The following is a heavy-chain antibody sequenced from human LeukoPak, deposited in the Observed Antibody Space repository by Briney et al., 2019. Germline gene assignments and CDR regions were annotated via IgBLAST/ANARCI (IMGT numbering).Heavy chain of an antibody. J-gene: IGHJ5*02. V-gene: IGHV4-39*01. CDR2: ITYSGST. D-gene: IGHD4-23*01. CDR3: ARHWLSVPSGTLGWDVRLGFQSLGGDRRMRPRFDP. CDR1: GDSIRISDYY. Sequence: PSETLSLTCSVFGDSIRISDYYWGWIRQPPGKGLEWIGSITYSGSTYYNPSLRSRVAFSVDTAKNHFSLRLYSVTAADTAVYCCARHWLSVPSGTLGWDVRLGFQSLGGDRRMRPRFDPWGQGRLVTVSS.